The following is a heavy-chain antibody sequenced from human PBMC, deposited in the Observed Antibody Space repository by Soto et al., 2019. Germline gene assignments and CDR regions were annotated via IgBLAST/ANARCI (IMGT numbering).Heavy chain of an antibody. V-gene: IGHV3-23*01. J-gene: IGHJ6*02. Sequence: DVQLLESGGHLVQPGGSLRLSCAASGFTFSSYSMSWVRQAPGKWLEWVSSVSAGGDMTYYSDSVKGRFTISRDNSNNALFLQMNSLRIEYTALYYCARGDRGGSGSPASYYYSGLDVWGQWTTVTVS. CDR2: VSAGGDMT. CDR1: GFTFSSYS. D-gene: IGHD3-10*01. CDR3: ARGDRGGSGSPASYYYSGLDV.